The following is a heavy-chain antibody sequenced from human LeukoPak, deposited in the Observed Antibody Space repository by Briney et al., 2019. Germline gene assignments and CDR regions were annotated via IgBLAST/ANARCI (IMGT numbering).Heavy chain of an antibody. Sequence: PGRSLRLSCTASGFTVNSFGIHWVRQAPGKGLEWVADIWADGSKGYYADSVRGRFTISRDSSENTVYLQMNSLGDEDTAVYYCARDSDTSGRHWYFDLWGRGTLVTVSS. CDR2: IWADGSKG. J-gene: IGHJ2*01. D-gene: IGHD3-10*01. CDR3: ARDSDTSGRHWYFDL. V-gene: IGHV3-33*01. CDR1: GFTVNSFG.